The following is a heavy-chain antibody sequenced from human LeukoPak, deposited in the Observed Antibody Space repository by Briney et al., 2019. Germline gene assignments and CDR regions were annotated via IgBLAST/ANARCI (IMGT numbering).Heavy chain of an antibody. CDR3: ARVPNRGYHDAFDI. V-gene: IGHV4-39*07. CDR2: IHYTGIT. Sequence: SETLSLTCTVSGFSMSLSATDYYWAWIRQSPGKGLEWIGSIHYTGITYDNPSLKSRVTISLDTSSNQFSLNLRSLTAADTARYYCARVPNRGYHDAFDIWGQGTMVTVSS. D-gene: IGHD3-22*01. CDR1: GFSMSLSATDYY. J-gene: IGHJ3*02.